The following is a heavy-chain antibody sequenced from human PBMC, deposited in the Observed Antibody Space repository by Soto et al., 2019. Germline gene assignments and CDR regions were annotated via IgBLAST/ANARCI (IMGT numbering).Heavy chain of an antibody. Sequence: QVQLVQSGAEEKKPGASVKVSCKASGYTFTSYAMHWVRQAPGQRLEGMGWINAGNGNTKHAQKLQGRVTITRDTSASTAYMELSSLRSEDTAVYYCARDVAAADYWGQGTLVTVSS. D-gene: IGHD6-13*01. CDR2: INAGNGNT. CDR3: ARDVAAADY. J-gene: IGHJ4*02. V-gene: IGHV1-3*05. CDR1: GYTFTSYA.